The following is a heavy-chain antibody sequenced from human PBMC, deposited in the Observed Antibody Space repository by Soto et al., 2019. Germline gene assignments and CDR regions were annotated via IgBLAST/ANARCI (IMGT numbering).Heavy chain of an antibody. Sequence: ASGKVSCKTSGFTFSKYYMHWLRQVPGQGLEWVGVINPSGRTTSYAQKFLGRVTVTRDASTATVYLELNSLRSGDTAVYYCARDLDVTTVTTSFDSWGQGTLVTVSS. CDR2: INPSGRTT. J-gene: IGHJ4*02. CDR3: ARDLDVTTVTTSFDS. V-gene: IGHV1-46*01. CDR1: GFTFSKYY. D-gene: IGHD4-17*01.